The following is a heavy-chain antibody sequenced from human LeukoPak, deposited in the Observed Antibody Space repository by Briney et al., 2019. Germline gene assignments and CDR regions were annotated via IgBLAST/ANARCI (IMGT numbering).Heavy chain of an antibody. D-gene: IGHD6-13*01. CDR2: IYPGDSDT. V-gene: IGHV5-51*01. J-gene: IGHJ4*02. Sequence: GASLQISCKGSGSTFTDYWIGWVRQLPGKGLEWMGIIYPGDSDTRYSPSFQGQVTISADKSISTAYLQWSSLKASDSAMYYCARYSNSEFDYWGQGTLVTVSS. CDR3: ARYSNSEFDY. CDR1: GSTFTDYW.